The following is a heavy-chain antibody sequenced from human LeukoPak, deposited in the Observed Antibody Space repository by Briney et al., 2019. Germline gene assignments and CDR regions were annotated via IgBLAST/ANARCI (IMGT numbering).Heavy chain of an antibody. CDR1: GGSISSGDCY. J-gene: IGHJ4*02. D-gene: IGHD2-8*02. CDR2: IYYSGST. Sequence: SETLSLTCTVSGGSISSGDCYWSWIRQPPGKGLEWIGYIYYSGSTYYNPSLKSRVTISVDTSKNQFSLKLSSVTAADTAVYYCARRWWQWFHFDSWGQGTLVTVSS. CDR3: ARRWWQWFHFDS. V-gene: IGHV4-30-4*08.